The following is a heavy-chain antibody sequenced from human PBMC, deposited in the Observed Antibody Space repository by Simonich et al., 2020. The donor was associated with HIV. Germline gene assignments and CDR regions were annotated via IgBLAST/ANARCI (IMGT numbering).Heavy chain of an antibody. CDR3: ARKGGGRGVYYFDY. D-gene: IGHD3-10*01. V-gene: IGHV1-69*13. CDR2: IIPILGTA. J-gene: IGHJ4*02. Sequence: QVQLVQSGAEVKKPGSSVKVSCKASGGTFSSFAISWVRQAPGLGLEWVGGIIPILGTANYAQKFQGRVTITADESTSTAYMELSSLRSEDTGIYYCARKGGGRGVYYFDYWGQGTLVTVSS. CDR1: GGTFSSFA.